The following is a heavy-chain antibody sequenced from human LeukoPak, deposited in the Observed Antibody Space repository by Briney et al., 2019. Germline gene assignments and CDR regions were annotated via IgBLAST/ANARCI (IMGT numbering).Heavy chain of an antibody. Sequence: ASVKVSYKASGYSFSSYFINWVRQAPGQGLEWMGWISAYNGNTNYAQKLQGRVTMTRDTSTSTAYMELRSLRSDDTAVYYCARGKVPWELQLPAYLDVWGRGTLVTVSS. J-gene: IGHJ2*01. CDR1: GYSFSSYF. D-gene: IGHD5-24*01. CDR2: ISAYNGNT. V-gene: IGHV1-18*01. CDR3: ARGKVPWELQLPAYLDV.